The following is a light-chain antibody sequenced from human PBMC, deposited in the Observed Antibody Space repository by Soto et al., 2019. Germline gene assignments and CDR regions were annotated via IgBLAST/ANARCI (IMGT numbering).Light chain of an antibody. Sequence: QSVLTQPPSASGSPGQSVTISCTGTSSDVGGYNYVSWYQQHPGKALKLLIYEVTKRPSGVPDRFYGSKSGNTASLTVSGLQAEDEADYFCSSYAGRNNYVFGTGTKVTVL. V-gene: IGLV2-8*01. J-gene: IGLJ1*01. CDR2: EVT. CDR3: SSYAGRNNYV. CDR1: SSDVGGYNY.